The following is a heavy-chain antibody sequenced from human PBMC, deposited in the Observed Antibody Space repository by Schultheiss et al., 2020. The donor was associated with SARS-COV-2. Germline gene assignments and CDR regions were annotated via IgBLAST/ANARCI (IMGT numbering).Heavy chain of an antibody. Sequence: GESLKISCAVSGFTVSDNYMIWVRQAPGKGLEWVSVIYRGGSTYYADSVKGRFTISRYDSKNTLYLQMNSLGAEDTAVYYCARDFGKYSSSWGSFDYWGQGTVVTVSS. CDR3: ARDFGKYSSSWGSFDY. J-gene: IGHJ4*02. D-gene: IGHD6-13*01. CDR1: GFTVSDNY. V-gene: IGHV3-66*01. CDR2: IYRGGST.